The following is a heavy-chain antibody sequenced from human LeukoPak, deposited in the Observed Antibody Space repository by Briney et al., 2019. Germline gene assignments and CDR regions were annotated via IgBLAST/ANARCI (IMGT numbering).Heavy chain of an antibody. J-gene: IGHJ4*02. D-gene: IGHD3-22*01. CDR1: GYTFTSYY. CDR3: ARDKYYDSSGYYVAGY. CDR2: INPSDGST. V-gene: IGHV1-46*01. Sequence: ASVTVSFKASGYTFTSYYMHWVRQAPGQGLEWMGIINPSDGSTSYAQKFQGRVTMTRDTSTSTVYMELSSLRSEDTAVYYCARDKYYDSSGYYVAGYWGQGTLVTVSS.